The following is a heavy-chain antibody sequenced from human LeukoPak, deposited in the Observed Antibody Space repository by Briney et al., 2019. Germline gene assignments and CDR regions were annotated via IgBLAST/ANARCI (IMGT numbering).Heavy chain of an antibody. V-gene: IGHV3-23*01. J-gene: IGHJ4*02. Sequence: GGSLRLSCAASGFTSSSYAMSWVRQAPGKGLEWVSAISGSGGSTYYADSVKGRFTISRDNSKNTLYLQMNSLRAEDTAVYYCAKDDTIFGVVPYYLDYWGQGTLVTVSS. CDR2: ISGSGGST. D-gene: IGHD3-3*01. CDR1: GFTSSSYA. CDR3: AKDDTIFGVVPYYLDY.